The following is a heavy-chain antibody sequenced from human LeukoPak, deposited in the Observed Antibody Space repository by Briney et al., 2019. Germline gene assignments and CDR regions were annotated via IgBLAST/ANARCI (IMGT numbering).Heavy chain of an antibody. CDR3: ARARYYYGSGSYAWVDY. Sequence: PSQTLSLTCTVSGGPIKVGAFYWSWIRQHPVRGLEWIGYIYYSGNTAYNPSLKSRVTISVDTSKNQFSLKLSSVTAADTAVYYCARARYYYGSGSYAWVDYWGQGTLVTVSS. J-gene: IGHJ4*02. CDR2: IYYSGNT. V-gene: IGHV4-31*03. CDR1: GGPIKVGAFY. D-gene: IGHD3-10*01.